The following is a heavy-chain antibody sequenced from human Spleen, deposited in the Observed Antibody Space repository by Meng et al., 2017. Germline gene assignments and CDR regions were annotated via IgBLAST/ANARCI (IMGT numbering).Heavy chain of an antibody. CDR3: ARGYCSAGTCYPSNY. V-gene: IGHV4-31*03. CDR2: IYYSGST. J-gene: IGHJ4*02. Sequence: QVQLQQSGPGLVKPSQTLSLTCTVSGGSISSGGYYWSWIRQHPGKGLEWIGYIYYSGSTYYNPSLKSRLTISVDTSQNQFSLNLNSVTAADTAVYYCARGYCSAGTCYPSNYWGQGILVTVSS. D-gene: IGHD2-15*01. CDR1: GGSISSGGYY.